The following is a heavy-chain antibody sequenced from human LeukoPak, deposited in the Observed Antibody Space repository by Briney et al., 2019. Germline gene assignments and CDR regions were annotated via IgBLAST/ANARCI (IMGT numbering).Heavy chain of an antibody. CDR3: ARAGTTSSSTPDF. D-gene: IGHD2-15*01. J-gene: IGHJ4*02. Sequence: ASVKVSCKASGYTFGTYGVTWVRQAPRQGLEWMGWISAYNGNINYAQEFQGRVTLTSDTSTSTAYMELRSLRSDDTAVYYCARAGTTSSSTPDFWGQGTLVTVSS. V-gene: IGHV1-18*01. CDR2: ISAYNGNI. CDR1: GYTFGTYG.